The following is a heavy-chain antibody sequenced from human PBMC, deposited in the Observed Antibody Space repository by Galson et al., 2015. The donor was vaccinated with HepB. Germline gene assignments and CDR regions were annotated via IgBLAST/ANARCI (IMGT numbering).Heavy chain of an antibody. CDR2: ISYDGSNK. D-gene: IGHD1-26*01. V-gene: IGHV3-30*18. Sequence: SLRLSCAASGFTFSSYGMHCVRQAPGKGLEWVAVISYDGSNKYYADSVKGRFTISRDNSKNTLYLQMNSLRAEDTAVYYCAKELLRSGSYGDGGAFDIWGQGTMVTVSS. CDR1: GFTFSSYG. CDR3: AKELLRSGSYGDGGAFDI. J-gene: IGHJ3*02.